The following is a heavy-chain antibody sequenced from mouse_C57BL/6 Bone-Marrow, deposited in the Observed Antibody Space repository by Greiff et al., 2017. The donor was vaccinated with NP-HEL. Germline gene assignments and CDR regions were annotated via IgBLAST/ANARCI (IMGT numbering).Heavy chain of an antibody. CDR2: IDPSDSYT. D-gene: IGHD2-2*01. V-gene: IGHV1-69*01. CDR1: GYTFTSYW. CDR3: AREMVTTRWFAY. Sequence: QVQLQQPGAELVMPGASVKLSCKASGYTFTSYWMHWVKQRPGQGLEWIGEIDPSDSYTNYNQKFKGKSTLTVDKSSSTAYMQLSSLTSEDSAVYYCAREMVTTRWFAYWGQGTLVTVSA. J-gene: IGHJ3*01.